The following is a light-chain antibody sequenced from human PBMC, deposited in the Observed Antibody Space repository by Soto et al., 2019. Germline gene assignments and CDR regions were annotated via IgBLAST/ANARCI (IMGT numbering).Light chain of an antibody. CDR2: QNN. CDR1: SSNIGAGYD. CDR3: QSYDSSLSAVV. V-gene: IGLV1-40*01. J-gene: IGLJ2*01. Sequence: QSVLTQPPSVSGAPGQRVSISCTGSSSNIGAGYDVHWYEHLPGTAPKLLIYQNNNRPSGVPDRFSGSKSGTSASLAITGLQDEDEADYYCQSYDSSLSAVVFGGGTKLTVL.